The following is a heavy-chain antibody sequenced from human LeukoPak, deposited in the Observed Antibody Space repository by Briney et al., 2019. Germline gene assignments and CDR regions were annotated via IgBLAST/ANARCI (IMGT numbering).Heavy chain of an antibody. D-gene: IGHD5-12*01. Sequence: GGSLRLSCVASGFDFGTYAMSWVRQAPGKGPEWVSTVSNGGSSTYYADSVRGRFTVSRDNSKNTLYLQMNSPRAEDTAVYYCARERWDLINGIYKKYGLDVWGQGTTVTVSS. CDR3: ARERWDLINGIYKKYGLDV. CDR2: VSNGGSST. J-gene: IGHJ6*02. V-gene: IGHV3-23*01. CDR1: GFDFGTYA.